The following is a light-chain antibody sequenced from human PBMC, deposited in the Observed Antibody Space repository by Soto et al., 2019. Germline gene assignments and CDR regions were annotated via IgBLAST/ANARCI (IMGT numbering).Light chain of an antibody. CDR2: AAS. Sequence: ETVLTQSPGTLSLSPGERVTLSCRASQSVINNNLAWFQQKPGQPPRLLIHAASTRAVGIPDRFSGSGSGTDFTLAISRLEPEDFVVYYCLQYGDSAYTFGLGTKLEMK. CDR1: QSVINNN. CDR3: LQYGDSAYT. V-gene: IGKV3-20*01. J-gene: IGKJ2*01.